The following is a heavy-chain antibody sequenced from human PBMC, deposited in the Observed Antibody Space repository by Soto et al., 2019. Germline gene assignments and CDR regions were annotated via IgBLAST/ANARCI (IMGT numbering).Heavy chain of an antibody. D-gene: IGHD5-18*01. CDR1: GYSISNGYY. CDR2: IYHSGST. J-gene: IGHJ4*02. V-gene: IGHV4-38-2*02. CDR3: ARDGGRLDTDFDY. Sequence: SETLSLTCAVSGYSISNGYYWGWIRQPPGKGLEWIGSIYHSGSTYYNASLKSRATISVHTSKNQFSLRLSSVTAADAAVYYCARDGGRLDTDFDYWGQGTLVTVSS.